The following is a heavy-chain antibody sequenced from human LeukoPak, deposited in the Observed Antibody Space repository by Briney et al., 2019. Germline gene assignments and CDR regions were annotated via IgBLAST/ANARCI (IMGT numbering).Heavy chain of an antibody. J-gene: IGHJ4*02. CDR1: GFPYSSYW. CDR3: ARGGGVTMVRGVIIKSYYFDY. V-gene: IGHV3-74*01. D-gene: IGHD3-10*01. CDR2: INSDGCST. Sequence: QPGGPLRLSCTPSGFPYSSYWMHGARHAPGRGVVGVSRINSDGCSTTYADSVKGRFTISRDNAKNTLYLQMNSLRAEDTAVYYCARGGGVTMVRGVIIKSYYFDYWGQGTLVTVSS.